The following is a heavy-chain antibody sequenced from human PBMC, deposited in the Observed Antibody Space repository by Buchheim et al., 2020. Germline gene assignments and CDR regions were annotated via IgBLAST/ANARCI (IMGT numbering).Heavy chain of an antibody. D-gene: IGHD6-19*01. CDR1: GFTFSSYW. CDR3: ARGSPQFPRAGAGTLPYYYYGMDV. V-gene: IGHV3-7*03. CDR2: IKQDGSEK. J-gene: IGHJ6*02. Sequence: EVQLVESGGGLVQPGGSLRLSCAASGFTFSSYWMSWVRQAPGKGLEWVANIKQDGSEKYNVDSVKGRFTISRDNAKNSLYLQMNSLRAEDTAVYYCARGSPQFPRAGAGTLPYYYYGMDVWGQGTT.